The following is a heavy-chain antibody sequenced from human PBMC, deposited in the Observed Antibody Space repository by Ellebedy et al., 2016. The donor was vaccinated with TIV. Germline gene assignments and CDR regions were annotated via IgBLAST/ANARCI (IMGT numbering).Heavy chain of an antibody. Sequence: MPSETLSLTCAVYGGSFSGYYWSWIRQPPGKGLEWIGEINHSGSTNYNPSLKSRVTVSVDTSKNQFSLKLSSVTAADTAVYYCARGFQLAVGNAFDIWGQGAMVTVSS. CDR3: ARGFQLAVGNAFDI. CDR2: INHSGST. V-gene: IGHV4-34*01. CDR1: GGSFSGYY. D-gene: IGHD2-2*01. J-gene: IGHJ3*02.